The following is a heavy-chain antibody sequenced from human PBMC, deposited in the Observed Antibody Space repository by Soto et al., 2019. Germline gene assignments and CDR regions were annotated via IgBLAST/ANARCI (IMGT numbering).Heavy chain of an antibody. Sequence: PSETLSLTCTVSGGSISSSSYYWGWIRQPPGKGLEWIGCIYYSGSTYYNPSLKSRVTISVDTSKNQFSLKLSSVTAADTAVYYCARTCSGGSCYPPVPGTNPFNWFDPWGQGTLVTVSS. D-gene: IGHD2-15*01. CDR3: ARTCSGGSCYPPVPGTNPFNWFDP. J-gene: IGHJ5*02. CDR2: IYYSGST. CDR1: GGSISSSSYY. V-gene: IGHV4-39*07.